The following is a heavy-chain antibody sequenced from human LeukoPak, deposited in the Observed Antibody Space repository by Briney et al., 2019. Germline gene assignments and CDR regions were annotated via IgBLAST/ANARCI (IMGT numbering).Heavy chain of an antibody. CDR1: GFTFSSYW. CDR3: ATDGLYYSGMDV. D-gene: IGHD2-8*01. Sequence: GGSLRLSCAASGFTFSSYWMHWVRQAPGKGRVWVSRINIDGSSTSYADSVKGRVTISRDNAKNTLYLQMNSLRAEDTAVYYCATDGLYYSGMDVWGQGTTVTVSS. CDR2: INIDGSST. J-gene: IGHJ6*02. V-gene: IGHV3-74*01.